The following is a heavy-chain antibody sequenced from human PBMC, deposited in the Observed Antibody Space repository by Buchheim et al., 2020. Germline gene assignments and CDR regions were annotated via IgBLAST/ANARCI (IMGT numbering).Heavy chain of an antibody. J-gene: IGHJ4*02. V-gene: IGHV3-30*18. Sequence: QVQLVESGGGVVQPGRSLRLSCAASGFTFSSYGMHWVRQAPGKGLEWVAVISYDGSNKYYADSVKGRFTISRDNSKTTLYLQMNSLRAEDTAVYYCAKDYYDSSGYSPFDYWGQGTL. CDR2: ISYDGSNK. D-gene: IGHD3-22*01. CDR1: GFTFSSYG. CDR3: AKDYYDSSGYSPFDY.